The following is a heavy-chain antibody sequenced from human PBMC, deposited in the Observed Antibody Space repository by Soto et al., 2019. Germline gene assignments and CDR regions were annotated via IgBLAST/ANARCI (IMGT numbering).Heavy chain of an antibody. CDR2: IYYSGST. V-gene: IGHV4-59*03. J-gene: IGHJ4*02. D-gene: IGHD3-16*01. CDR3: AAGTLGAVWTPLDH. Sequence: QVHLQESGPRLVKPSETLSLTCDVSGGSFGDNYWTWIRHFPGKGLEWIGYIYYSGSTNYNPSLKSRVSISVDASKAQLSLQLTSVTAADTALYYCAAGTLGAVWTPLDHWGQGILVTVSS. CDR1: GGSFGDNY.